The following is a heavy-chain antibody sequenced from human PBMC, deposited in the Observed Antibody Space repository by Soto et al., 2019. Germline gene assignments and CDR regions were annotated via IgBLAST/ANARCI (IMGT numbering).Heavy chain of an antibody. CDR1: GFTFSSYA. CDR2: ISGSGGST. J-gene: IGHJ3*02. Sequence: EVQLLESGGGLVQPGGSLRLSCAASGFTFSSYAMSWVRQAPGKGLEWVSSISGSGGSTYYADSVKGRFTISRDNSKNTLYMHMNSLRTENTDVYYCAKTGVVVHLWPGDAFDIWGQGTVVTVSS. D-gene: IGHD5-18*01. CDR3: AKTGVVVHLWPGDAFDI. V-gene: IGHV3-23*01.